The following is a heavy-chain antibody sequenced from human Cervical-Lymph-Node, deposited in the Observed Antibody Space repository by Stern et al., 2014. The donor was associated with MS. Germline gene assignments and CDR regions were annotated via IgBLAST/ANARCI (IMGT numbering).Heavy chain of an antibody. D-gene: IGHD4-17*01. V-gene: IGHV1-69-2*01. CDR2: VDPEDGET. J-gene: IGHJ6*02. CDR1: GYSFTDYY. Sequence: EVQLLESEAEVKKPGATVKISCKVSGYSFTDYYVHWVQQAPGKGLEWMGLVDPEDGETKYAERFQGRATITADTSTDTVYMELSSLRSEDTAMYYCTRSYGDYKDYYYYYGMDVWGQGTSVTVSS. CDR3: TRSYGDYKDYYYYYGMDV.